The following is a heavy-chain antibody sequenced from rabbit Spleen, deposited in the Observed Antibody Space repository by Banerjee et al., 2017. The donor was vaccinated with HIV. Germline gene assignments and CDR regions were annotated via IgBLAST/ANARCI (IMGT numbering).Heavy chain of an antibody. V-gene: IGHV1S7*01. D-gene: IGHD1-1*01. J-gene: IGHJ4*01. Sequence: QLKESGGGLVQPGGSLKLSCKASGFTLSSYYMNWVRQAPGKGLEWIGDIYPGFGITNYANWVKGRFTISSDNAQNTVDLQMNSLTAADTATYFCARGYASSSGLPTYYFNLWGPGTLVTVS. CDR1: GFTLSSYY. CDR2: IYPGFGIT. CDR3: ARGYASSSGLPTYYFNL.